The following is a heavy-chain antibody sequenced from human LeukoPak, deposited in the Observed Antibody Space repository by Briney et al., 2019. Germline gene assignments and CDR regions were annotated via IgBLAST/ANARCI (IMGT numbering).Heavy chain of an antibody. CDR1: GFTFSSYW. V-gene: IGHV3-74*01. Sequence: GGSLRFSCAASGFTFSSYWMHWVRQAPGKGLVWVSRINSDGSSTNYADSVKGRFTISRDNAKNTLYLQMNSLRAEDTAVYYCARGYSSGWYTFDYWGQGTLVTVSS. D-gene: IGHD6-19*01. J-gene: IGHJ4*02. CDR2: INSDGSST. CDR3: ARGYSSGWYTFDY.